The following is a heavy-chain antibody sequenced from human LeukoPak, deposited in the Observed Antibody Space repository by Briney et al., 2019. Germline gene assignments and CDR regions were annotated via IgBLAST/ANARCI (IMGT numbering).Heavy chain of an antibody. Sequence: PGGSLRLSCAASGFTFSSYGMHWVRQAPGKGLEWVAVISYDGSNKYYADSVKGRFTISRDNSKNTLYLQMNSLRAEDTAVYYCAKDLFTSCYGNAFDIWGQGTMVTVSS. J-gene: IGHJ3*02. CDR2: ISYDGSNK. CDR3: AKDLFTSCYGNAFDI. D-gene: IGHD2-2*01. CDR1: GFTFSSYG. V-gene: IGHV3-30*18.